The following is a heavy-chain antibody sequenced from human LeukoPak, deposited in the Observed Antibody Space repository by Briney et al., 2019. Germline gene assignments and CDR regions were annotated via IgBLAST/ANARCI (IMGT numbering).Heavy chain of an antibody. V-gene: IGHV3-30*04. Sequence: GGSLRLSCTASGFTFSDYTMQWVRQAPGKGLEWVALLPPDGSYQYYADSLKGRFTISRDNFKNALYLQMNSLRLEDTAVYYCARGLHDRSWYGAHWGQGTLLSVSS. CDR2: LPPDGSYQ. J-gene: IGHJ4*02. CDR3: ARGLHDRSWYGAH. D-gene: IGHD6-13*01. CDR1: GFTFSDYT.